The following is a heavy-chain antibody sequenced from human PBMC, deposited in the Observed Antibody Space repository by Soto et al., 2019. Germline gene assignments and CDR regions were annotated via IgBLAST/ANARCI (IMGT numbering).Heavy chain of an antibody. CDR1: GASVSSNIAA. J-gene: IGHJ6*02. CDR3: ARAEQQLVPGYYGMDV. CDR2: TYYRSKWYN. Sequence: PSXTLSLTCAISGASVSSNIAAGXWIRQSPSRGIEWLGRTYYRSKWYNDYAVSVKSRITINPYTSKNQSSLQLNSVTPEDTAVYYCARAEQQLVPGYYGMDVWGQGTTVTVSS. V-gene: IGHV6-1*01. D-gene: IGHD6-13*01.